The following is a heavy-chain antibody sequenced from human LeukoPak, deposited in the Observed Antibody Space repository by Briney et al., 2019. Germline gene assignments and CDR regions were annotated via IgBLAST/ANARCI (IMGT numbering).Heavy chain of an antibody. CDR1: GFTFSSYA. V-gene: IGHV3-30-3*01. Sequence: PGGSLRLSCAASGFTFSSYAIHWVRQAPGKGLEWVAVISYDGSNKYYADSAKGRFTISRDNSKNTPYLQMSSLRAEDTAVYYCARVASITFGGVMVIDEYFQHWGQGTLVTVSS. CDR3: ARVASITFGGVMVIDEYFQH. J-gene: IGHJ1*01. D-gene: IGHD3-16*01. CDR2: ISYDGSNK.